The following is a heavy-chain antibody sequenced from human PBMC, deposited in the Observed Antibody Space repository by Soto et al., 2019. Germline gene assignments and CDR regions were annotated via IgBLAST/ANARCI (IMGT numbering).Heavy chain of an antibody. D-gene: IGHD4-17*01. Sequence: GASVKVSCKVSGYTLTELSMHWVRQAPGKGLEWMGGFDPEDGETIYAQKFQGRVTMTEDTSTDTAYMELSSLRSEDTAVYYGATVYGDYSPRFDYWGQGTLVTVSS. CDR1: GYTLTELS. CDR3: ATVYGDYSPRFDY. CDR2: FDPEDGET. V-gene: IGHV1-24*01. J-gene: IGHJ4*02.